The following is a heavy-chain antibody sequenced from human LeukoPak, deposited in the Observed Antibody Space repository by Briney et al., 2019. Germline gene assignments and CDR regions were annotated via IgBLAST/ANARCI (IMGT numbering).Heavy chain of an antibody. Sequence: SETLSLTCTVSGGSISSSSYYWGWIRQPPGKGLEWIGSIYYSGSTYYNPSLKSRVTISVDTSKNQFSLKLSSVTAADTAVYYCARSGSCSIFDYWGQGTLVTVSS. CDR3: ARSGSCSIFDY. V-gene: IGHV4-39*01. CDR1: GGSISSSSYY. CDR2: IYYSGST. D-gene: IGHD2-15*01. J-gene: IGHJ4*02.